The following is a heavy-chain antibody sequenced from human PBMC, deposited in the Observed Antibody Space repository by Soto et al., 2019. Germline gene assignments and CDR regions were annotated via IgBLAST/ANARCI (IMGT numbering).Heavy chain of an antibody. Sequence: GGSLRLSCAASGFTFSSYGMHWVRQAPGKGLEWVAVISYDGSNKYYADSVKGRFTISRDNSKNTLYLQMNSLRAEDTAVYYCAKDRGFRDYYDSSGHKYYYYYYGMDVWGQGTTVTVSS. D-gene: IGHD3-22*01. CDR3: AKDRGFRDYYDSSGHKYYYYYYGMDV. CDR1: GFTFSSYG. V-gene: IGHV3-30*18. CDR2: ISYDGSNK. J-gene: IGHJ6*02.